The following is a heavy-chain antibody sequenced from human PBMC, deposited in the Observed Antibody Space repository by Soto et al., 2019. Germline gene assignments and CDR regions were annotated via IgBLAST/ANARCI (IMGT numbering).Heavy chain of an antibody. CDR2: ISAYNGNT. J-gene: IGHJ6*02. CDR1: GYTFTSYG. Sequence: QVQLVQSGAEVKKPGASVKVSCKASGYTFTSYGISWVRQAPGQGLEWMGWISAYNGNTNYAQKLQGRVTMTTDTSXXXAXXELRSLRSDDTAVYYCARADIVLVPAADYYYGMDVWGQGTTVTVSS. CDR3: ARADIVLVPAADYYYGMDV. D-gene: IGHD2-2*01. V-gene: IGHV1-18*01.